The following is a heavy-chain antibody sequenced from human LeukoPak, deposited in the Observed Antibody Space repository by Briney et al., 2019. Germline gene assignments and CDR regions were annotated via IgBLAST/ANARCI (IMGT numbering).Heavy chain of an antibody. V-gene: IGHV1-2*02. CDR3: ARSGGFWSYYMDV. J-gene: IGHJ6*03. CDR1: GYTFTGYY. Sequence: ASVKVSCKASGYTFTGYYMHWVRQADGQGREWMGWINPNSGGTNYAQKFQGRVTITRDTSIRTDYMEVRRQRSDDTAVYYCARSGGFWSYYMDVWGKGTTVTVSS. CDR2: INPNSGGT. D-gene: IGHD3-3*01.